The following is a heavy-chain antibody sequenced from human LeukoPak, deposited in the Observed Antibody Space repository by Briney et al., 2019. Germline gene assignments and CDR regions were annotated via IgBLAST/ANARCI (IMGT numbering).Heavy chain of an antibody. CDR3: ARVDSVYYVWGSYRSAPFDY. D-gene: IGHD3-16*02. J-gene: IGHJ4*02. Sequence: ASVKVSCKASGYTFTGYYMHWVRRAPGQGLEWMGWINPNSGGTNYAQKFQGRVTMTRDTSISTAYMELSRLRSDDTAVYYCARVDSVYYVWGSYRSAPFDYWGQGTLVTVSS. CDR2: INPNSGGT. CDR1: GYTFTGYY. V-gene: IGHV1-2*02.